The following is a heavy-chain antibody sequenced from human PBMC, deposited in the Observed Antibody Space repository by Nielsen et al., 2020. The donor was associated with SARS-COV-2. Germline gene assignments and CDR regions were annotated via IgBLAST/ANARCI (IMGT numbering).Heavy chain of an antibody. D-gene: IGHD2-21*02. CDR2: ISSSSSYI. CDR3: TTGYGDFNNYFDY. CDR1: GFTFSSYS. Sequence: GGSLRLSCAASGFTFSSYSMNWVRQAPGKGLEWVSSISSSSSYIYYADSVKGRFTISRDNAKNSLYLQMNSLRAEDTAVYYCTTGYGDFNNYFDYWGQGTLVTVSS. J-gene: IGHJ4*02. V-gene: IGHV3-21*01.